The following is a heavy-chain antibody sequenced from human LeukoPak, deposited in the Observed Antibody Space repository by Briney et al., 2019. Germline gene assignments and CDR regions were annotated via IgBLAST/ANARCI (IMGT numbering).Heavy chain of an antibody. CDR1: GGSFSGYY. Sequence: SETLSLTCAVYGGSFSGYYWSWIRQPPGKGLEWIGEINHSGSTNYNPSLKSRVTISVDTSKNQFSLKLSSVTAADTAVYYCARVRIMITFGGVIVPSNFDYWGQGTLVTVSS. V-gene: IGHV4-34*01. CDR2: INHSGST. J-gene: IGHJ4*02. CDR3: ARVRIMITFGGVIVPSNFDY. D-gene: IGHD3-16*02.